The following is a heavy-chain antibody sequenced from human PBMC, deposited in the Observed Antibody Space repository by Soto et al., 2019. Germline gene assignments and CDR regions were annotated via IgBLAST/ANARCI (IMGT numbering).Heavy chain of an antibody. CDR3: ARGRIYYDSSGNFDY. J-gene: IGHJ4*02. CDR1: GYTFTGYY. Sequence: ASVKVSCKASGYTFTGYYMHWVRQAPGQGLEWMGWINPNSGGTNYAQKFQGRVTMTRDTSTSTAYMELSRLRSDDTAVYYCARGRIYYDSSGNFDYWGQGTLVTVSS. CDR2: INPNSGGT. V-gene: IGHV1-2*02. D-gene: IGHD3-22*01.